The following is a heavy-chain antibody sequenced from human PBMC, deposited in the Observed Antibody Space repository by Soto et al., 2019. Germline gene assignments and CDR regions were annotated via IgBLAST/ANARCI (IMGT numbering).Heavy chain of an antibody. CDR1: GGSITSNNW. CDR3: TRDLSGGWHHQFAS. D-gene: IGHD2-15*01. Sequence: SETLSVTCAVSGGSITSNNWWSWVRQPPGKGLEWIGQIYHSGSTSYNPSLKSRVTISVDKSTNQLSLKLSSVTAADTAVYYCTRDLSGGWHHQFASRGQGTLVIVYS. CDR2: IYHSGST. V-gene: IGHV4-4*02. J-gene: IGHJ1*01.